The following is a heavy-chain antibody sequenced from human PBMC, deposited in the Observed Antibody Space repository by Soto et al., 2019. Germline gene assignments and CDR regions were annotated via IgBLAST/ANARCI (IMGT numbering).Heavy chain of an antibody. D-gene: IGHD6-13*01. CDR3: ARMIAAAGTCYFDD. CDR2: MNPNSGNT. J-gene: IGHJ4*02. V-gene: IGHV1-8*01. CDR1: GYTFTSYD. Sequence: ASVKVSCKASGYTFTSYDINWVRQATGQGLEWMGWMNPNSGNTGYAQKFQGRVTMTRNTSISTAYMELSSLRSEDTAVYYCARMIAAAGTCYFDDRGQRTPVTVSS.